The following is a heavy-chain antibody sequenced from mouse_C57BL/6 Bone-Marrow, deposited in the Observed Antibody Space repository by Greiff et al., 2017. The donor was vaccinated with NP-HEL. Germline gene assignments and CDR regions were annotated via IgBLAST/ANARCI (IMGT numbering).Heavy chain of an antibody. CDR1: GFTFSDYG. V-gene: IGHV5-17*01. CDR2: ISSGSSTI. CDR3: ARGVLLAGAY. J-gene: IGHJ3*01. D-gene: IGHD1-1*01. Sequence: EVKLMESGGGLVKPGGSLKLSCAASGFTFSDYGMHWVRQAPEKGLEWVAYISSGSSTIYYADTVKGRFTFSRDNAKNTLFLQMTRLRSEDTAMYYCARGVLLAGAYWRQGTLVTVSA.